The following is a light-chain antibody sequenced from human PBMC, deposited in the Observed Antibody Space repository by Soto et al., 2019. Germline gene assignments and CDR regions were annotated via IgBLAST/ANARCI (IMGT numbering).Light chain of an antibody. J-gene: IGKJ5*01. CDR2: AAS. CDR1: QSIGKH. CDR3: QQGYTSAIT. Sequence: DIQMTQSPSSLSASVGDRVTITCGASQSIGKHLNWYQQKPVKAHKFLIYAASNLQSGVPSRFSGSGSGTDFTLTVNSLQPEDFATYYCQQGYTSAITFGQGTRLEIK. V-gene: IGKV1-39*01.